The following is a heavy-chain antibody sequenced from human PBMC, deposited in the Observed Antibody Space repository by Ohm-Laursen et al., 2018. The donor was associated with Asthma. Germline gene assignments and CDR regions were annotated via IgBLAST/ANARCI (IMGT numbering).Heavy chain of an antibody. CDR1: GFTFSSYW. J-gene: IGHJ6*02. V-gene: IGHV3-74*01. Sequence: SLRLSCAASGFTFSSYWMHWVRQAPGKGPVWVSRLNTDGSGTWYADSVKGRFTISRDNAKNTLYLQMNSLRAEDTAVYYCARLYYDSSGTFGYYHYGMDVWGQGTTVTVSS. CDR3: ARLYYDSSGTFGYYHYGMDV. CDR2: LNTDGSGT. D-gene: IGHD3-22*01.